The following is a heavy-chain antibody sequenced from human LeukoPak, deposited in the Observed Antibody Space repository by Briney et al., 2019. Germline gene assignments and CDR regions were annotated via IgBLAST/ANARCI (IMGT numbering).Heavy chain of an antibody. D-gene: IGHD6-19*01. CDR2: IYYSGST. J-gene: IGHJ4*02. CDR1: GGSISSSSYN. CDR3: ARGVSSGDFSY. V-gene: IGHV4-39*01. Sequence: SETLSLTCTVSGGSISSSSYNWGWIRQPPGKGLEWIGSIYYSGSTYYNPSLKSRVTISVDTSKNQFSLKLSSVTAADTAVYYCARGVSSGDFSYWGQGTLVTVSS.